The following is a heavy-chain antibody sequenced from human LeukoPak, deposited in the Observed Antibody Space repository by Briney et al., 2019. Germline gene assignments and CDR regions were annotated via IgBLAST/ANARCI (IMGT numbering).Heavy chain of an antibody. CDR2: TYYRSKWYN. D-gene: IGHD6-13*01. V-gene: IGHV6-1*01. CDR1: GASVSSNSAA. CDR3: ARGSSWYMACQGTFDY. Sequence: SQTPSLTCAISGASVSSNSAAWNWIRQSPSRGLEWLGRTYYRSKWYNDYAVPVKSRITINPDTSKNQFSLQLNSVTPEDTAVYYCARGSSWYMACQGTFDYWGQGTLVTVSS. J-gene: IGHJ4*02.